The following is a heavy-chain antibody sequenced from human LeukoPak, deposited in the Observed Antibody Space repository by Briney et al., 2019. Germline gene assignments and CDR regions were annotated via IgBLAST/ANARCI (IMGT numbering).Heavy chain of an antibody. CDR3: ARHPVRGVTRHPFNY. CDR1: GGSFSGYY. Sequence: SETLSLTCAVYGGSFSGYYWSWIRQPPGKGLEWIGEINHSGSTNYNPSLKSRVTISVDTPKNQFSLKLSSVTAADTAVYYCARHPVRGVTRHPFNYWGQGTLVTVSS. D-gene: IGHD3-10*01. V-gene: IGHV4-34*01. CDR2: INHSGST. J-gene: IGHJ4*02.